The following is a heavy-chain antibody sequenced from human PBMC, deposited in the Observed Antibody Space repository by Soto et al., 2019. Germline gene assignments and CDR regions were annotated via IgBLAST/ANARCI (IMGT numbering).Heavy chain of an antibody. Sequence: QVQLVESGGGVVQPGRSLRLSCAASGFTFSSYGMHWVRQAPGKGLAWVAVISYDGSNKYYADSVKGRFTISRDNSKNPLYLQRNILRAEDTAVYYCAKDRGTFYYWGQGTLVTVSS. V-gene: IGHV3-30*18. J-gene: IGHJ4*02. D-gene: IGHD3-16*01. CDR2: ISYDGSNK. CDR3: AKDRGTFYY. CDR1: GFTFSSYG.